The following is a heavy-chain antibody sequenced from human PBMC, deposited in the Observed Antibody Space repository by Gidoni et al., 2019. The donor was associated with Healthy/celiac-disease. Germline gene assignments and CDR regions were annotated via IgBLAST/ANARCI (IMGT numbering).Heavy chain of an antibody. D-gene: IGHD6-6*01. CDR1: GFSLSTRGVG. J-gene: IGHJ4*02. CDR2: IYWDDDK. CDR3: AHSLAARPGWFSGGYYFDY. Sequence: QITLKESGPTLVKPTQTLTLTCTFSGFSLSTRGVGVGWIRQPPGQALEWLALIYWDDDKRYSPSLKSRLTITKDTSKNQVVLTMTNMDPVDTATYYCAHSLAARPGWFSGGYYFDYWGQGTLVTVSS. V-gene: IGHV2-5*02.